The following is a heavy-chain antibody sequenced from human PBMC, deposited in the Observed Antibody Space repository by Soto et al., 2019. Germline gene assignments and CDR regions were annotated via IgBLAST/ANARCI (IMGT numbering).Heavy chain of an antibody. D-gene: IGHD4-17*01. CDR1: GGSHSGDN. V-gene: IGHV4-59*01. CDR3: ARHATVTRVDY. Sequence: TSEPPSLGCTFSGGSHSGDNWNWHRQPPGKGLEWIGYIYYSGSTNYKPSLKSRVTRAVDTSKNQFSLKLSSVTAADTAVYYCARHATVTRVDYLGQGTLVTVSS. J-gene: IGHJ4*02. CDR2: IYYSGST.